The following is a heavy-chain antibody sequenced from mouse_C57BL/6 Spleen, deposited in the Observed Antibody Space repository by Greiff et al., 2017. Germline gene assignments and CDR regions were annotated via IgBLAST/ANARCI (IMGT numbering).Heavy chain of an antibody. CDR3: AKNDGYAMDY. D-gene: IGHD2-3*01. J-gene: IGHJ4*01. CDR1: GFSLTSYG. V-gene: IGHV2-5*01. CDR2: IWRGGST. Sequence: QVQLQQSGPGLVQPSQSLSITCTASGFSLTSYGVHWVRQSPGKGLEWLGVIWRGGSTDYNAAFMSRLSITTENSKSQVFFKMNSLQADDTAIYYCAKNDGYAMDYWGQGTSVTVSS.